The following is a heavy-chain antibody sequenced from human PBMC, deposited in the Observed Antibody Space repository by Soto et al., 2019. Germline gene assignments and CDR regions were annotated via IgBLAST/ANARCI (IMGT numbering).Heavy chain of an antibody. D-gene: IGHD3-22*01. Sequence: QVQLVESGGGVVQPGRSLRLSCAASGFTFSSYGIHWVRQAPGKGLEWVAVISYDGSNKYYADSVKGRFTISRDNSKNTLFLQMNSLRAEDTAVYYCAKSGPPRVVAISVGYWGQGTLVTVSS. CDR3: AKSGPPRVVAISVGY. CDR1: GFTFSSYG. V-gene: IGHV3-30*18. CDR2: ISYDGSNK. J-gene: IGHJ4*02.